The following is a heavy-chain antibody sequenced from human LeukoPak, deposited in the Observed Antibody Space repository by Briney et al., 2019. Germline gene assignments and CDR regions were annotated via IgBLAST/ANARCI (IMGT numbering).Heavy chain of an antibody. V-gene: IGHV3-7*01. CDR3: ARVGSYGYGSYKDY. D-gene: IGHD5-18*01. CDR1: GFTFSRFW. J-gene: IGHJ4*02. Sequence: GGSLRLSCAASGFTFSRFWMSWVRQAPGKGLEWVANIKQDGSEKYYVDSVKGRFTISRDNAKNSLYLQMNSLRAEDTAVYYCARVGSYGYGSYKDYWGQGTLVTVSS. CDR2: IKQDGSEK.